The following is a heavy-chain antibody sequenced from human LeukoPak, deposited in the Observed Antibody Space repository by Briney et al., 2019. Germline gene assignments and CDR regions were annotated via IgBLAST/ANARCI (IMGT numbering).Heavy chain of an antibody. D-gene: IGHD1-1*01. J-gene: IGHJ4*02. V-gene: IGHV4-39*07. CDR2: IYYSGST. CDR3: ASGDNDPLFDY. CDR1: GGSISSSSDF. Sequence: SETLSLTCTVSGGSISSSSDFWGWIRQPPGKGLEWIGTIYYSGSTYYNPSLKSRVTISVDTSKNQFSLKLSSATAADTAVYYCASGDNDPLFDYWGQGTLVTVSS.